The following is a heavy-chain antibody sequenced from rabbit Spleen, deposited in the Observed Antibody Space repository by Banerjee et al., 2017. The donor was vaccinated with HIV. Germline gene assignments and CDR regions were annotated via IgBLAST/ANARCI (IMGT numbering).Heavy chain of an antibody. V-gene: IGHV1S40*01. CDR2: MYPDGIGST. J-gene: IGHJ6*01. CDR1: GFSFSTSYY. D-gene: IGHD6-1*01. CDR3: ARASVGFNGYNHAYYYGMDL. Sequence: QSLEESGGDMVKPGASLTLTCTASGFSFSTSYYICWVRQAPGKGLEWIGCMYPDGIGSTAYASWAKGRFTISKTSSTTVTLQMTSLTAADTATYFCARASVGFNGYNHAYYYGMDLWGPGTLVTVS.